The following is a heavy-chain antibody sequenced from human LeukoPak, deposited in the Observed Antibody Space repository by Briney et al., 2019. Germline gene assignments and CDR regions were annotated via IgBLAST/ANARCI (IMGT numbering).Heavy chain of an antibody. CDR3: ARPRSGYSYEVDYFDY. CDR2: IYPGDSDT. Sequence: SGESLKISCKGSGYSFTSYWIGWVRQMPGKGLEWMEIIYPGDSDTRYSPSFQGQVTISADKSISTAYLQWSSLKASDTAMYYCARPRSGYSYEVDYFDYWGQGTLVTVSS. CDR1: GYSFTSYW. J-gene: IGHJ4*02. D-gene: IGHD5-18*01. V-gene: IGHV5-51*01.